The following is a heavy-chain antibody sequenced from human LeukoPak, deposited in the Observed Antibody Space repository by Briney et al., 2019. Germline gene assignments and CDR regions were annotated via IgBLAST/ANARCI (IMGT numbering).Heavy chain of an antibody. CDR1: GFTFDDYA. Sequence: PGRSLRLSCAASGFTFDDYAMHWVRQAPGKGLEWVSGISWNSGSIGYADSVKGRFTISRDNAKNSLYLQMDSLRAEDTAVYYCARDGITMRILEYWGQGTLVTVSS. CDR3: ARDGITMRILEY. J-gene: IGHJ4*02. V-gene: IGHV3-9*01. D-gene: IGHD3-10*01. CDR2: ISWNSGSI.